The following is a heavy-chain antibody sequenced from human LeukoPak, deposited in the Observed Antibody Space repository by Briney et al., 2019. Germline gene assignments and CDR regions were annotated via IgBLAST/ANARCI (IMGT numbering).Heavy chain of an antibody. CDR2: ISGSGGST. CDR1: GFTFSSYA. CDR3: TRDVDFDH. V-gene: IGHV3-23*01. Sequence: GGSLRLSCAASGFTFSSYAMSWVRQAPGKGLEWVSAISGSGGSTYYADSVKGRFTISRDNAKNSLFLQMNSLRPDDTALYYCTRDVDFDHWGQGTLVTVSS. D-gene: IGHD3-3*01. J-gene: IGHJ4*02.